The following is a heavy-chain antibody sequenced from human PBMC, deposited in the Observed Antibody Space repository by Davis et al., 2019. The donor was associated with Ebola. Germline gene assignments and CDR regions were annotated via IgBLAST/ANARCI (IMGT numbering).Heavy chain of an antibody. Sequence: SVKVSCRTSGGTFTNYGFSWVRQAPGQGLEWMGGIIPIYGTINYAQKFQGRVTITADRSTSTAYMELSSLRSEDTAVYYCAKKDTAMLRYGLDVWGQGTTVIVSS. D-gene: IGHD5-18*01. CDR3: AKKDTAMLRYGLDV. V-gene: IGHV1-69*06. J-gene: IGHJ6*02. CDR1: GGTFTNYG. CDR2: IIPIYGTI.